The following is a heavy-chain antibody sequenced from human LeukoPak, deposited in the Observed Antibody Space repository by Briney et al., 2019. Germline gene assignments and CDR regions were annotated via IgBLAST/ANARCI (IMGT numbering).Heavy chain of an antibody. V-gene: IGHV3-33*01. CDR3: AREVWDIVVVPAAPGGGYFDY. CDR2: IWYDGSNK. Sequence: PGGSLRLSCAASGFTFSSYGMHWVRQAPGKGLEWVAVIWYDGSNKYYADSAKGRFTISRDNSKNTLYLQMNSLRAEDTAVYYCAREVWDIVVVPAAPGGGYFDYWGQGTLVTVSS. D-gene: IGHD2-2*01. J-gene: IGHJ4*02. CDR1: GFTFSSYG.